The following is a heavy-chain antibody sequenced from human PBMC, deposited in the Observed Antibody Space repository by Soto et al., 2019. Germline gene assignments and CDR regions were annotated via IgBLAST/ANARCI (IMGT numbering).Heavy chain of an antibody. Sequence: QVQLVESGGGVVQPGRSLRLSCAASGFTFSSYGMHWVRQAPGKGLEWVAVISYDGSNKYYADSVKGRFTISRDNSKNTLYLQMNSLRAEDTAVYYCAKDRNIVVVVAPLDYWGQGTRVTVSS. CDR2: ISYDGSNK. D-gene: IGHD2-15*01. CDR3: AKDRNIVVVVAPLDY. J-gene: IGHJ4*02. V-gene: IGHV3-30*18. CDR1: GFTFSSYG.